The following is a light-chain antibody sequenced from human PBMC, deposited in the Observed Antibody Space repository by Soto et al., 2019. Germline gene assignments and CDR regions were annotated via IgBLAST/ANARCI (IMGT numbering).Light chain of an antibody. CDR1: QSVSGTY. Sequence: DIVLTQSPGTLSLSPGERATLSCRASQSVSGTYLAWYQQKPGQAPRVLIYGASSRAAGIPDRFGGSGSGTDFTLTISRLEPEDFAVYYCQLYGSSRRFTFGQGTKLEIK. CDR2: GAS. CDR3: QLYGSSRRFT. J-gene: IGKJ2*01. V-gene: IGKV3-20*01.